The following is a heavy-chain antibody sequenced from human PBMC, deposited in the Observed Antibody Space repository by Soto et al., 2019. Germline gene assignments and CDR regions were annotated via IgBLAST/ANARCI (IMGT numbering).Heavy chain of an antibody. J-gene: IGHJ4*02. CDR2: ISYDGSNK. CDR1: GFTFSSYG. Sequence: QVQLVESGGGVVQPGRSLRLSCAASGFTFSSYGMHWVRQAPGKGLEWVAVISYDGSNKYYADSVKGRFTISRDNSKNTLYLRMNSLRAEDTAVYYCAKDFASVYSPTGYWGQGTLVTVSS. D-gene: IGHD5-18*01. CDR3: AKDFASVYSPTGY. V-gene: IGHV3-30*18.